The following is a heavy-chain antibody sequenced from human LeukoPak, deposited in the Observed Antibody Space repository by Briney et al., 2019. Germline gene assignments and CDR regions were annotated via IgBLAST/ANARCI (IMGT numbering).Heavy chain of an antibody. CDR1: GFTFSSYE. V-gene: IGHV3-48*03. Sequence: GGSLRLSCAASGFTFSSYEMNWVRQAPGKGLEWVSYISSSGSTIDYADSVKGRFTISRDNAKNSLSLQMNSLRAEDTAVYYCARENYDSSGSDWPFDYWGQGTLVTVSS. J-gene: IGHJ4*02. CDR3: ARENYDSSGSDWPFDY. D-gene: IGHD3-22*01. CDR2: ISSSGSTI.